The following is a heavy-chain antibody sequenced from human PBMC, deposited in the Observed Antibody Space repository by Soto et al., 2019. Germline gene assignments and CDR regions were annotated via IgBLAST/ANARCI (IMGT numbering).Heavy chain of an antibody. CDR3: ARLNFRHYDFWSGSKGMDV. D-gene: IGHD3-3*01. CDR2: INHSGST. CDR1: GGSFSGYY. J-gene: IGHJ6*02. V-gene: IGHV4-34*01. Sequence: PSETLSLTCAVYGGSFSGYYWSWIRQPPGKGLEWIGEINHSGSTNYNPSLKSRVTISVDTSKNQFSLKLSSVTAADTAVYYCARLNFRHYDFWSGSKGMDVWGQGTTVTVS.